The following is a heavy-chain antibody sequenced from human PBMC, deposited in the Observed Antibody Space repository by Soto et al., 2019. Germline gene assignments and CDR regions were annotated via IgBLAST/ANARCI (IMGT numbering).Heavy chain of an antibody. D-gene: IGHD2-2*01. CDR3: ARWGSGYCSSTSCLGSYYYYGMDV. Sequence: GESLKISCKGSGYSFTSYWISWVRQMPGKGLEWMGRIDPSDSYTNYSPSFQGHVTISADKSISTAYLQWSSLKASDTAMYYCARWGSGYCSSTSCLGSYYYYGMDVWGQGTTVTVSS. J-gene: IGHJ6*02. CDR1: GYSFTSYW. V-gene: IGHV5-10-1*01. CDR2: IDPSDSYT.